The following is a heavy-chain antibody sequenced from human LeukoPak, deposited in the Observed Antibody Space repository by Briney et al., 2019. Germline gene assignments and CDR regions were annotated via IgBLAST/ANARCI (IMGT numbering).Heavy chain of an antibody. CDR3: AKSSGWYEVDY. CDR1: GGSISSYY. V-gene: IGHV4-59*08. CDR2: IYYSGST. D-gene: IGHD6-19*01. Sequence: SETLSLTCTVSGGSISSYYWSWIRQPPGKGLEWIGYIYYSGSTNYNPSLKSRVTISVDTSENQFSLKLSSVTAADTAVYHCAKSSGWYEVDYWGQGTLVTVSS. J-gene: IGHJ4*02.